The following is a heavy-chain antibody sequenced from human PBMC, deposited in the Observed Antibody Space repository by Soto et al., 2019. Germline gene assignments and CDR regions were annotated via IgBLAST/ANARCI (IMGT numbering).Heavy chain of an antibody. CDR2: IYYSGST. D-gene: IGHD3-16*02. J-gene: IGHJ4*02. Sequence: QVQLQESGPGLVKPSETLSLTCTVSGGSISSYYWSWIRQPPGKGLEWIGYIYYSGSTNYNPSLKSRVTISVDTSKNQFSLRLSSVTAADTAVYYCRASNDYIWGSYHRYFDYWGQGTLVTFSS. CDR3: RASNDYIWGSYHRYFDY. CDR1: GGSISSYY. V-gene: IGHV4-59*01.